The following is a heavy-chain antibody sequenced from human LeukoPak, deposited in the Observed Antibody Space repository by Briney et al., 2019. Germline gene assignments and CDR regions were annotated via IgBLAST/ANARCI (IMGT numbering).Heavy chain of an antibody. V-gene: IGHV1-69*01. Sequence: GSSVKVSCKASGGTFSSYAISWVRQAPGQGHEWMGGIIPIFGTANYAQKFQGRVTITADESTSTAYMELSSLRSEDTAVYYCARDYGPFFYYDSSGLLDYWGQGTLVTVSS. CDR1: GGTFSSYA. J-gene: IGHJ4*02. D-gene: IGHD3-22*01. CDR3: ARDYGPFFYYDSSGLLDY. CDR2: IIPIFGTA.